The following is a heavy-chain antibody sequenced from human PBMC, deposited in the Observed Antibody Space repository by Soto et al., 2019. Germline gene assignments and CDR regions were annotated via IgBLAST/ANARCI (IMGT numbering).Heavy chain of an antibody. CDR2: IIPKLGST. V-gene: IGHV1-69*01. Sequence: QLHLVQSGAEVKKPGSSVKVSCKASGGTFDNYGISWVRQAPGQGLEWMGGIIPKLGSTKSAQRFQGRVTFTADESTSTDYMELTSLRSEDTAVYYCARDRYYDNTGYYYESVYWGQGTLVTVSS. J-gene: IGHJ4*02. CDR1: GGTFDNYG. D-gene: IGHD3-22*01. CDR3: ARDRYYDNTGYYYESVY.